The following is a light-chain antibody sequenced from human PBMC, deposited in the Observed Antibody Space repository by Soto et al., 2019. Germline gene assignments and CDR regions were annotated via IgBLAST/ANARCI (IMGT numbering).Light chain of an antibody. Sequence: DIQLTQSPSFLSASVGDRVTITCRASQGISNSLAWYQQKPGKGPSLLIYDASTLQPGVPSRFSGSGSGTDFTLTINSLQPEDGATYYCQKYRSGPYTFGHGTKVDIK. CDR3: QKYRSGPYT. CDR1: QGISNS. V-gene: IGKV1-27*01. J-gene: IGKJ1*01. CDR2: DAS.